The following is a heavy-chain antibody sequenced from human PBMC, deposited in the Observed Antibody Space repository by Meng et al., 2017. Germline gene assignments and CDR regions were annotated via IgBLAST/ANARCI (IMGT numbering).Heavy chain of an antibody. V-gene: IGHV1-8*01. CDR1: GYLFTSYD. CDR2: VNPINGKT. D-gene: IGHD4-11*01. J-gene: IGHJ4*02. CDR3: ARGGDYSSWDY. Sequence: QGQLVQSGAGVKKPWASVKVSCKPSGYLFTSYDINWIRQAPGQGLEWMGWVNPINGKTGYAQKFQGRLTMTRDTSIRTAYMELSSLKSEDTAIYYCARGGDYSSWDYWGQGTLVTVSS.